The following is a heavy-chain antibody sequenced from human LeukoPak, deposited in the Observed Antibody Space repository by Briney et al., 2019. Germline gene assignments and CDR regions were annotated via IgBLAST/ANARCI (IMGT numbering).Heavy chain of an antibody. V-gene: IGHV3-23*01. D-gene: IGHD3-22*01. CDR3: AKDSPYYYDSSGYSDY. J-gene: IGHJ4*02. CDR1: GFTFSSYA. Sequence: GGSLRLSCAASGFTFSSYAMSWVRQAPGKGLEWVSAISGSGGSTYYADSVKGRFTISRDNSKNTLYLQMNSRRAEDTAVYYCAKDSPYYYDSSGYSDYWGQGTLVTVSS. CDR2: ISGSGGST.